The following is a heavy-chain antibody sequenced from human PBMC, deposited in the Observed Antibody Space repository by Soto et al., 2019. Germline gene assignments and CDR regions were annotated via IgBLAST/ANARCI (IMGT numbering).Heavy chain of an antibody. CDR3: GRGRSGQIVVFY. V-gene: IGHV1-2*02. CDR1: GYTFTGHY. CDR2: IGPESGAT. D-gene: IGHD1-26*01. Sequence: ASVKVSCKASGYTFTGHYIHWVRQAPEQGPEWMGEIGPESGATRYAQKFQGRATMTRDMSITTVYMELNNLSPDDTAVYYCGRGRSGQIVVFYWGQGTPVTVSS. J-gene: IGHJ4*02.